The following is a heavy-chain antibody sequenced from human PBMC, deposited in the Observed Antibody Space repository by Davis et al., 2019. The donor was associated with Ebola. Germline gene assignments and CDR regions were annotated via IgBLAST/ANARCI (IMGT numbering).Heavy chain of an antibody. CDR3: ARRGYSGYHDY. J-gene: IGHJ4*02. D-gene: IGHD5-12*01. CDR2: IYYSGST. V-gene: IGHV4-59*08. Sequence: MPSETLSLTCTVSGDSITSFYWSWIRQPPGKGLEWIGYIYYSGSTYYNPSLKSRITISVDTSKNQFSLKLNSVTGADTAVYYCARRGYSGYHDYWGQGTLVTVSS. CDR1: GDSITSFY.